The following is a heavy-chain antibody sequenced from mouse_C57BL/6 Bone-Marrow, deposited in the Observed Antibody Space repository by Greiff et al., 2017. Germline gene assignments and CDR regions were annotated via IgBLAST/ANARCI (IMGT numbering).Heavy chain of an antibody. D-gene: IGHD1-1*01. V-gene: IGHV1-50*01. Sequence: QVQLQQPGAELVKPGASVKLSCTASGYTFTSYWMQWVKQRPGQGLEWIGGIDPADSYTNYNQKFKGKATLTVDTSSSSAYMQLSSLTTEDSEVSSCEKYSGSSYPFAYWGQGTLVTVSA. J-gene: IGHJ3*01. CDR1: GYTFTSYW. CDR2: IDPADSYT. CDR3: EKYSGSSYPFAY.